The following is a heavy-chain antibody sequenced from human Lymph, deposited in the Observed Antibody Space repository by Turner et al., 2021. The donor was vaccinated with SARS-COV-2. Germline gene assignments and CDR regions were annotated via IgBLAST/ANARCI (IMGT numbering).Heavy chain of an antibody. D-gene: IGHD3-16*01. CDR3: AREDPIMITFGGVGGGMDV. J-gene: IGHJ6*02. Sequence: EVQLVESGGGLVQPGGSLRLFCAASGFTVNIYWMPWVRQAQGKGLVWVSRINSDGSRTSYADSVKGRFTISRDNAKNTLYLQMNSLRAEDTAVYYCAREDPIMITFGGVGGGMDVWGQGTTVTVSS. CDR1: GFTVNIYW. CDR2: INSDGSRT. V-gene: IGHV3-74*01.